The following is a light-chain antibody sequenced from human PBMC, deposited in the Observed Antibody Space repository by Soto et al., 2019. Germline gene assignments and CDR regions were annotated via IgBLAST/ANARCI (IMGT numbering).Light chain of an antibody. Sequence: VLTQSPETLSLSPGERATLSIRATQCASWQYLYWYQQRPDQPPTLLTYGVCMSADGIPVRFSGSVSCSEFTLTINRLEHEDFELCYCYDFVPPHWTLRKGT. CDR3: YDFVPPHWT. J-gene: IGKJ1*01. V-gene: IGKV3-20*01. CDR2: GVC. CDR1: QCASWQY.